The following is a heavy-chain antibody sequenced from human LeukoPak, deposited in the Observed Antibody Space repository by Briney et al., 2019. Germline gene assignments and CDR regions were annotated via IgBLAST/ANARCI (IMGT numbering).Heavy chain of an antibody. D-gene: IGHD6-13*01. CDR2: FFYSGST. CDR1: GGSISSSSYY. Sequence: PSETLSLTCTVSGGSISSSSYYWGWIRQSPGKGLEWIGSFFYSGSTYYNPSLKSRVTISVDTSKNHFSLNLSSVTAADTAVYYCARRGGSSWYWGIDYWGQGTLVTVSS. V-gene: IGHV4-39*02. CDR3: ARRGGSSWYWGIDY. J-gene: IGHJ4*02.